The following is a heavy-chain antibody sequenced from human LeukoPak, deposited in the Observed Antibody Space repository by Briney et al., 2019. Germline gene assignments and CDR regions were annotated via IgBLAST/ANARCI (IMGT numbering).Heavy chain of an antibody. CDR1: GFTFNIYA. D-gene: IGHD3-16*01. J-gene: IGHJ4*02. CDR2: ISGNGINT. V-gene: IGHV3-23*01. Sequence: GGSLRLSCATSGFTFNIYAMNWVRQAPGKGLEWVSIISGNGINTYYADSVKGRFTISRDGSENTLYLQMNSLRVDDTAIYYCARGVSDWGQGTLVTVAS. CDR3: ARGVSD.